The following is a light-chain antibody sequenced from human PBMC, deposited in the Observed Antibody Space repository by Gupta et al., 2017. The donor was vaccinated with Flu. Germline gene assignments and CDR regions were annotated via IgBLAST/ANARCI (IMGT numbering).Light chain of an antibody. V-gene: IGLV1-40*01. CDR2: DNS. Sequence: QSVLTQPPSVSGAPGQRVTISCTGSSSNIGAGYDVHWYQQLPGTAPKLLFYDNSNRPAGVPDRFSGSKSGTSASMAITGLQAEDEAYYYCQSYDSSLSVVFGGGTKLTVL. J-gene: IGLJ2*01. CDR3: QSYDSSLSVV. CDR1: SSNIGAGYD.